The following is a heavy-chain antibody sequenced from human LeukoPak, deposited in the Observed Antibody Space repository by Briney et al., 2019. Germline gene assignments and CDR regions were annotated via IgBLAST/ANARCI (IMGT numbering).Heavy chain of an antibody. CDR2: ISSSGSYI. CDR1: GFTFRSFE. D-gene: IGHD2-2*01. V-gene: IGHV3-48*03. Sequence: GGSLRLSCAASGFTFRSFEMNWVRQAPGKGLEWVSSISSSGSYIYYADSVKGRFTISRDNAKNSLYLQMNSLRAEDTAVYYCASVDIVVLPAATWGQGTLVTVSS. J-gene: IGHJ5*02. CDR3: ASVDIVVLPAAT.